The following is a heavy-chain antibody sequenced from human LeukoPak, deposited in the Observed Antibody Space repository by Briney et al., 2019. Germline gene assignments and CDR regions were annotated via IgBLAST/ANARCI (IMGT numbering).Heavy chain of an antibody. CDR1: GASISSNNW. D-gene: IGHD6-13*01. CDR3: AGAEPRGIIWYPY. CDR2: IYHSGST. J-gene: IGHJ4*02. Sequence: SGTLSLTCAVSGASISSNNWWWSWVRQPPGKRLEWIGEIYHSGSTNYNPSLKSRVTMSVDKSKNQFSLKLSSVTAADTAVYYCAGAEPRGIIWYPYWGQGTLVTVSS. V-gene: IGHV4-4*02.